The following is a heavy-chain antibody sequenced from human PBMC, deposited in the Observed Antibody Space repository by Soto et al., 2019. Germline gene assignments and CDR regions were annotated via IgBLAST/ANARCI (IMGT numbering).Heavy chain of an antibody. CDR1: GGTFSSYA. Sequence: QVQLVQSGAEVKKPGSSVKVSCKASGGTFSSYAISWVRQAPGQGLEWMGGIIPIFGTANYAQKFQGRVTITADECRSTAYMERRSLRSEDTAVYYCARYLTGLAHVDYFYYGMDVWGQGTTVTVSS. V-gene: IGHV1-69*01. CDR2: IIPIFGTA. CDR3: ARYLTGLAHVDYFYYGMDV. J-gene: IGHJ6*02. D-gene: IGHD3-9*01.